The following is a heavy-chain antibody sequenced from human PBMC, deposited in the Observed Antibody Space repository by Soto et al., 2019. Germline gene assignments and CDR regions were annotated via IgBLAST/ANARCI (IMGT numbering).Heavy chain of an antibody. J-gene: IGHJ6*03. D-gene: IGHD3-3*01. V-gene: IGHV4-59*08. CDR1: GGSISSDY. Sequence: SETLSLTCTVSGGSISSDYWSWIRQPPGKGLEWIGYIYYSGSTNYSPSLKSRVTLSVDTSKNQFSLKLSSATAADTAVYYCARLRRVTTIIRYYYYMDGWGKGTTVTVSS. CDR2: IYYSGST. CDR3: ARLRRVTTIIRYYYYMDG.